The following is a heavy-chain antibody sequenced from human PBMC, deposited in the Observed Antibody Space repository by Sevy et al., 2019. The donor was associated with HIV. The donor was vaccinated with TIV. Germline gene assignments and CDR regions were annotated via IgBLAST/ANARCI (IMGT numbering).Heavy chain of an antibody. J-gene: IGHJ4*02. CDR3: ARVFEPITMIVVVAIDY. CDR2: ISSSGSTI. Sequence: LRLSCAASGFTFSSYEMNWVRQAPGKGLEWVSYISSSGSTIYYADSVKGRFTISRDNAKNSLYLQMNSLRAEDTAVYYCARVFEPITMIVVVAIDYWGQGTLVTVSS. V-gene: IGHV3-48*03. CDR1: GFTFSSYE. D-gene: IGHD3-22*01.